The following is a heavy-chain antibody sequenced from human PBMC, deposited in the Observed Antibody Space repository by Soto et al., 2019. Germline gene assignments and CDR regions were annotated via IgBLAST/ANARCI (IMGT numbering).Heavy chain of an antibody. V-gene: IGHV3-23*01. CDR1: GFTFSSYA. Sequence: GSLKISCAASGFTFSSYAMSWVRQAPGKGLEWVSAISGSGGSTYYADSVKGRFTISRDNSKNTLYLQMNSLSAEDTAVYYCAKSEMARDPTSFDPWGKGNRDTVSA. J-gene: IGHJ5*02. D-gene: IGHD5-12*01. CDR3: AKSEMARDPTSFDP. CDR2: ISGSGGST.